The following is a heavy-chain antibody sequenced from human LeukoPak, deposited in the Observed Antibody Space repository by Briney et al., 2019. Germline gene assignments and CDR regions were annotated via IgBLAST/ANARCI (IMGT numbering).Heavy chain of an antibody. V-gene: IGHV4-39*07. Sequence: PSETLSLTCTVSGGSISSSSYYWGWIRQPPGKGLEWIGEINHSGSTNYNPSLKSRVTISVDTSKNQFSLKLSSVTAADTAVYYCASHEPRYYYDSSGYLPPKSFDYWGQGTLVTVSS. CDR3: ASHEPRYYYDSSGYLPPKSFDY. CDR2: INHSGST. D-gene: IGHD3-22*01. CDR1: GGSISSSSYY. J-gene: IGHJ4*02.